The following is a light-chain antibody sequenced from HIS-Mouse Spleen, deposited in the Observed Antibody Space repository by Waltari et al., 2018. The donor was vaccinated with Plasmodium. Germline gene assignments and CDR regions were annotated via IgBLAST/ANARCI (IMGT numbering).Light chain of an antibody. V-gene: IGLV2-8*01. Sequence: QSALTPPPSASGSPGQSVTISCPGPSSDVGGYNYVAWYQQHPGTAPKLMIYEVSKRPSGVPDRFSGSKSGNTASLTVSGLQAEDEADYYCSSYAGSNNLVFGGGTKLTVL. CDR1: SSDVGGYNY. CDR2: EVS. CDR3: SSYAGSNNLV. J-gene: IGLJ2*01.